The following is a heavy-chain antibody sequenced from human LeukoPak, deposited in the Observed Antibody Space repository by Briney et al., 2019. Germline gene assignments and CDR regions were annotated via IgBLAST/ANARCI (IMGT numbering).Heavy chain of an antibody. J-gene: IGHJ5*02. Sequence: SETLSLTCAVYGGSFSGYYWSWIRQPPGKGLEWIGEINHSGSTNYNPSLESRVTISVDTSKNQFSLKLSSVTAADTAVYYCARGGFLRFLEWLPSGFDPWGQGTLVTVSS. V-gene: IGHV4-34*01. CDR1: GGSFSGYY. CDR2: INHSGST. D-gene: IGHD3-3*01. CDR3: ARGGFLRFLEWLPSGFDP.